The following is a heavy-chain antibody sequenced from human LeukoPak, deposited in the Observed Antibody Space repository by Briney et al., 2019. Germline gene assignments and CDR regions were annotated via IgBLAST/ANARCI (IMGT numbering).Heavy chain of an antibody. V-gene: IGHV1-3*01. J-gene: IGHJ4*02. CDR3: ARVGLTYYYGSGSYYNPPFDY. Sequence: ASVKVSCKASGYTFTSYAMHWVRQAPGQRLEWMGWINAGNGNTKYSQKFQGRVTITRDTSASTAYMELSSLRSEDTAVYYCARVGLTYYYGSGSYYNPPFDYWGQGTLDTVSS. CDR2: INAGNGNT. D-gene: IGHD3-10*01. CDR1: GYTFTSYA.